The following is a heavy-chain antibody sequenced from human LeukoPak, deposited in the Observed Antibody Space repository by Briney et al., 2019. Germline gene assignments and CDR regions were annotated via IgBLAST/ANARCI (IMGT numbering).Heavy chain of an antibody. D-gene: IGHD3-9*01. J-gene: IGHJ3*01. V-gene: IGHV3-11*01. CDR2: ISNSGHII. CDR1: GFSFSDYY. Sequence: GGSLRLSCAASGFSFSDYYMNWIRQAPGKGLEWVSYISNSGHIIYYADSVEGRFTISRDNAKNSSYLQMNDLRAEDTALYYCARETYDLLIVYPRGRDAFDVWGQGTVVTVSS. CDR3: ARETYDLLIVYPRGRDAFDV.